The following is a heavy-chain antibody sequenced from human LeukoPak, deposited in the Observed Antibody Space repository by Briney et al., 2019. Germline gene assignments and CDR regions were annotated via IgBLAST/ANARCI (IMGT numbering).Heavy chain of an antibody. Sequence: AASVKVSCKASGGTFSSYAISWVRQAPGQGLEWMGGIIPIFGTANYAQKFQGRVTITADESTSTAYMELSSLRSEDTAVYYCARAVSNDFWSGPGSYFDLWGRGTLVTVSS. V-gene: IGHV1-69*13. CDR1: GGTFSSYA. CDR3: ARAVSNDFWSGPGSYFDL. J-gene: IGHJ2*01. D-gene: IGHD3-3*01. CDR2: IIPIFGTA.